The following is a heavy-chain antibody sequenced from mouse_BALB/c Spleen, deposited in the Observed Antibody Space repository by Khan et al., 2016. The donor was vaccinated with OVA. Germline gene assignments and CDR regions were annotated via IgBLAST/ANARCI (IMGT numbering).Heavy chain of an antibody. CDR2: ISYSGST. CDR3: ARTARIKY. D-gene: IGHD3-3*01. J-gene: IGHJ2*01. V-gene: IGHV3-2*02. CDR1: GYSITSGYG. Sequence: EVQLVETGPGLVKPSQSLSLTCTVTGYSITSGYGWNCIRQFPGNKLEWMGYISYSGSTNYNPSLKSRISITRDTSKNPFFLQLNSVTTEDTATYYCARTARIKYWGQGTTLTVSA.